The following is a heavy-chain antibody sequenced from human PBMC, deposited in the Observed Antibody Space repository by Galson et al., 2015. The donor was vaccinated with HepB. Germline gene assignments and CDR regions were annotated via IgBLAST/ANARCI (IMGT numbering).Heavy chain of an antibody. Sequence: LRLSCAASGFPFSNFWMSWVRQAPGRGLQWVANIRGDGSERYYVDSVKGRFTISRDNAKNLLYLQMNSLTAEDTAVYFCREGHYSDRWGQGTLVTVSS. J-gene: IGHJ4*02. CDR1: GFPFSNFW. CDR2: IRGDGSER. CDR3: REGHYSDR. V-gene: IGHV3-7*03. D-gene: IGHD5-24*01.